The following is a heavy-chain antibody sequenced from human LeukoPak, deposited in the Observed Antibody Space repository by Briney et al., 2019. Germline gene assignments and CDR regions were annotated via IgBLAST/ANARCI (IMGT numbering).Heavy chain of an antibody. Sequence: SETLSLTCTVSGGSINNYYWTWIRQPAGKGLEWIGRIYTSGSTNYNPSLKSRVTMSVDTSKSQFSLKLSSVTAADTAVYYCARGGYEYYYMDVWGKGATVTVSS. CDR1: GGSINNYY. CDR2: IYTSGST. V-gene: IGHV4-4*07. D-gene: IGHD3-16*01. J-gene: IGHJ6*03. CDR3: ARGGYEYYYMDV.